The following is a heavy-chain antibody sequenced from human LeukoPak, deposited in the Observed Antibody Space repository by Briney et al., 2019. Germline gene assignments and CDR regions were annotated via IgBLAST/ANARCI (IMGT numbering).Heavy chain of an antibody. CDR3: ARGQYSSGWYQY. CDR2: INHSGST. V-gene: IGHV4-34*01. D-gene: IGHD6-19*01. Sequence: SETLSLTCAVYGGSFSGYYWSWIRQPPGKGLQWIGEINHSGSTNYNPSLKSRVTISVDTSKNQFSLKLSSVTAADTAVYYCARGQYSSGWYQYWGQGTLVTVSS. J-gene: IGHJ4*02. CDR1: GGSFSGYY.